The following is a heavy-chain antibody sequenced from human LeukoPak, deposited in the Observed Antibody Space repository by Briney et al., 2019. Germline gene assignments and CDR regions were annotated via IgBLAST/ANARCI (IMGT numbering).Heavy chain of an antibody. CDR2: INHSGST. CDR1: GGSFSGYY. D-gene: IGHD2-15*01. CDR3: ARGRRLGYCRGGSCYTWFDP. J-gene: IGHJ5*02. Sequence: SETLSLTCAVYGGSFSGYYWSWIRQPPGKGLEWIGEINHSGSTNYNPSLKSRVTISVDTSKNQFSLKLSSVTAADTAVYYCARGRRLGYCRGGSCYTWFDPWGQGTLVTVSS. V-gene: IGHV4-34*01.